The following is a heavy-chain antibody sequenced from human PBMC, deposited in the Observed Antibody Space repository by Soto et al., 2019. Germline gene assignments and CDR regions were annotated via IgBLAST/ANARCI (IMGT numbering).Heavy chain of an antibody. V-gene: IGHV3-30-3*01. J-gene: IGHJ4*02. CDR1: GFTFSSYA. CDR2: ISYDGSNK. CDR3: ARLRADYYDSSGPFAY. Sequence: QVQLVESGGGVVQPGRSLRLSCAASGFTFSSYAMHWVRQAPGKGLEWVPVISYDGSNKYYADSVKGRFTISRDNSKNXLYLQMNSLRAEDTAVYYCARLRADYYDSSGPFAYWGQGTLVTVSS. D-gene: IGHD3-22*01.